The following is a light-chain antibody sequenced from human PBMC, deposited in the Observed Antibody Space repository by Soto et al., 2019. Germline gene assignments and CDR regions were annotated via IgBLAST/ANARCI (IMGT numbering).Light chain of an antibody. V-gene: IGKV1-5*01. CDR3: QRYNSASRT. CDR2: DAS. CDR1: QNINNW. Sequence: DIQMTQSPSTLSASVGDRVTITCRASQNINNWLAWYQQKPGKAPKFLIYDASILESGVPSRFSGSGYGTEFTLTISSLQPDDFATYFCQRYNSASRTFGQGTKVEIK. J-gene: IGKJ1*01.